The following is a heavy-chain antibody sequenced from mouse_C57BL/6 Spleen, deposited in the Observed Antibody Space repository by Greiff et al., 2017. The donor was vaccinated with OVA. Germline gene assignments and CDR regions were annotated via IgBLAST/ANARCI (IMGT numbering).Heavy chain of an antibody. CDR2: IYPGDGDT. CDR3: ANHYGSSLYYYAMDY. Sequence: VQLQQSGPELVKPGASVKISCKASGYAFSSSWMNWVKQRPGKGLEWIGRIYPGDGDTNYNGKFKGKATLTADKSSSTAYMQLSSLTSEDSAVYFCANHYGSSLYYYAMDYWGQRTSVTVSS. V-gene: IGHV1-82*01. J-gene: IGHJ4*01. CDR1: GYAFSSSW. D-gene: IGHD1-1*01.